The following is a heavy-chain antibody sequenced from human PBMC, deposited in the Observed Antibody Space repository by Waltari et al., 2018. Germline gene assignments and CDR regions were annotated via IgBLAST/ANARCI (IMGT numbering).Heavy chain of an antibody. J-gene: IGHJ4*02. CDR3: ARENEDTGVDY. V-gene: IGHV3-30*03. CDR2: ISFDGVNE. Sequence: QVVLVESGGDVVQPGTSLRLSCVASGFMFSNSGMHWVRQTPGSGLEWVAGISFDGVNELYAESVKGRFTISRDNSKNTVDLQMNTLDIEDTSIYFCARENEDTGVDYWGQGTLVIVSS. CDR1: GFMFSNSG. D-gene: IGHD2-15*01.